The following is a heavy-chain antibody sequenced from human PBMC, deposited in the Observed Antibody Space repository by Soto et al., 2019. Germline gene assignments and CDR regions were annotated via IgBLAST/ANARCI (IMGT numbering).Heavy chain of an antibody. CDR2: IIPIFGTA. CDR3: ARSKQWLGHFDY. CDR1: GGTFSSYA. D-gene: IGHD6-19*01. Sequence: SVKVSCKASGGTFSSYAISWVRQAPGQGLEWMGGIIPIFGTANYAQKFQGRVTITADESTSTAYMELSSLRSEDTAVYYCARSKQWLGHFDYWGQGTLVTVSS. J-gene: IGHJ4*02. V-gene: IGHV1-69*13.